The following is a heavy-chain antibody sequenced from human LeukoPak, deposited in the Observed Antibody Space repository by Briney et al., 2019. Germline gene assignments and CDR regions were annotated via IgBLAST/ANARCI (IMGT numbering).Heavy chain of an antibody. V-gene: IGHV3-23*01. Sequence: PGRSLRLSCVVSGLTLSSYAMSWVSQAPRKGLEWVSAISGSGTRTYYADSVKGRFTISRDNSKNTLYLQMNSLRAEDTAVYYCAKAPTKEEEWLLLNYFDYWGQGTLVTVSS. J-gene: IGHJ4*02. CDR1: GLTLSSYA. CDR2: ISGSGTRT. D-gene: IGHD3-22*01. CDR3: AKAPTKEEEWLLLNYFDY.